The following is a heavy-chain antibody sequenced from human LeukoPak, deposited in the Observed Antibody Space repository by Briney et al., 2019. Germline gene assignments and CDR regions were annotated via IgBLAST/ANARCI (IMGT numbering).Heavy chain of an antibody. CDR3: SREVVAATHWFDP. CDR2: IRSKAYGGTT. Sequence: GGFLRLSCTASGFTFGDSAMSWVRQAPGKGLEWVGFIRSKAYGGTTEYAASVKGRFTISRDDSKAIAYLQMNSLKTEDTAVYYCSREVVAATHWFDPWGQGTLVTVSS. D-gene: IGHD3-22*01. CDR1: GFTFGDSA. V-gene: IGHV3-49*04. J-gene: IGHJ5*02.